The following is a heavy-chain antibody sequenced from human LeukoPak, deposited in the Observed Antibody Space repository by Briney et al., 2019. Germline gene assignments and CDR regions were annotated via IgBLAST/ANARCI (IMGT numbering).Heavy chain of an antibody. Sequence: ASVKVSCKASGYTFTGYYMHWVRQAPGQGLEWMGWISAYNGNTNYAQKLQGRVTMTTDTSTSTAYMELRSLRSDDTAVYYCAREEYSLGFDPWGQGTLVTVSS. J-gene: IGHJ5*02. CDR3: AREEYSLGFDP. CDR2: ISAYNGNT. V-gene: IGHV1-18*01. CDR1: GYTFTGYY. D-gene: IGHD6-6*01.